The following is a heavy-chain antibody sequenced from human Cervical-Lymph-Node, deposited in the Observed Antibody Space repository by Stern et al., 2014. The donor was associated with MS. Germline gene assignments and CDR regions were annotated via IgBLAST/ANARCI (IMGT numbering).Heavy chain of an antibody. V-gene: IGHV1-24*01. CDR3: ATDRDDFRSGYSAPTKGYGLDV. D-gene: IGHD3-3*01. Sequence: QVQLQQSGAEVKKPGASVKVSCKVSGYTLTELSMHWVRQAPGKGLEWMGCFDPEDGETIYAQKFQGRVTMTEDTSTDTAYMELSSLRSEDTAVYYCATDRDDFRSGYSAPTKGYGLDVWGQGTTVTVTS. J-gene: IGHJ6*02. CDR2: FDPEDGET. CDR1: GYTLTELS.